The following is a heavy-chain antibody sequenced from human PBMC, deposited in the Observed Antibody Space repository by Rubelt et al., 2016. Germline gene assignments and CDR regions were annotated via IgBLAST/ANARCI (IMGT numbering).Heavy chain of an antibody. D-gene: IGHD1-26*01. Sequence: GGALVQPGGSLRLSCAASGFSFRTYAMYWVRQAPGKGLQWVSGITWNSNNIGYADSVKGRFTISRDNAKNSLYLQMNSLRAEDTALYYCAKGPGGATFDSWGQGTLVTVSS. J-gene: IGHJ4*02. CDR1: GFSFRTYA. CDR3: AKGPGGATFDS. V-gene: IGHV3-9*01. CDR2: ITWNSNNI.